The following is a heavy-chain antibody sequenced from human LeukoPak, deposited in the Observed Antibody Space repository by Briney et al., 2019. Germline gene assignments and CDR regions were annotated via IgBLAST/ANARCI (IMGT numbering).Heavy chain of an antibody. CDR1: GFTFSSYA. CDR3: TVIAAAGGP. CDR2: ISGSGGST. J-gene: IGHJ5*02. D-gene: IGHD6-13*01. Sequence: GGSLRLSCAASGFTFSSYAMSWVRQAPGKGLEWVSAISGSGGSTYYADSVKGRFTISRDDSKNTAYLQMNSLKTEDTAVYYCTVIAAAGGPWGQGTLVTVSS. V-gene: IGHV3-23*01.